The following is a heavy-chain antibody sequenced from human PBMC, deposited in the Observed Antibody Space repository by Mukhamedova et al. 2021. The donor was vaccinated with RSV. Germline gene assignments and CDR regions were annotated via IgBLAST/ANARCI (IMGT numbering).Heavy chain of an antibody. CDR3: ARDLGPSILRYFDWSFAY. CDR2: ISYDGSSK. D-gene: IGHD3-9*01. Sequence: EWVAVISYDGSSKFYADPVKGRFTIPRDNSKNTLSLQRNSLRDEDTAVYYCARDLGPSILRYFDWSFAYWGQGTLSTVSS. J-gene: IGHJ4*02. V-gene: IGHV3-30-3*01.